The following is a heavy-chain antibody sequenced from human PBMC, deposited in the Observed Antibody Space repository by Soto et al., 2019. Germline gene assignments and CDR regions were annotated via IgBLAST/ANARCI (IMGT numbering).Heavy chain of an antibody. CDR2: ISSSSSYI. V-gene: IGHV3-21*01. CDR3: ARGRNKVTANRDY. D-gene: IGHD2-21*02. J-gene: IGHJ4*02. Sequence: GGSLRRSCAASGFTFSSYSMNWVRQAPGKGLEWVSSISSSSSYIYYADSVKGRFTISRDNAKNSLYLQMNSLRAEDTAVYYWARGRNKVTANRDYWGQGTLVTVSS. CDR1: GFTFSSYS.